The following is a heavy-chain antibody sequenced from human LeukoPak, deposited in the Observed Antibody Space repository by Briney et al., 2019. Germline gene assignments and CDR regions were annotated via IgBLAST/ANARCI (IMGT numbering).Heavy chain of an antibody. V-gene: IGHV3-30*18. D-gene: IGHD3-22*01. CDR2: ISYDGSSK. Sequence: GRSLRLSCAASGFTFSSYGMHWVRQAPGKGLEWVAVISYDGSSKYYADSVKGRFTISRDNSKNTLYLQMNSLRAEDTAVYYCAKNGYYYDSSGYYYNDYWGQGTLVTVSS. CDR3: AKNGYYYDSSGYYYNDY. CDR1: GFTFSSYG. J-gene: IGHJ4*02.